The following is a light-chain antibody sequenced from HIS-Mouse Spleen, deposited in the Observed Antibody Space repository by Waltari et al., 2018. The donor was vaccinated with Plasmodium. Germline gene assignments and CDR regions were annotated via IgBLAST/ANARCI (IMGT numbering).Light chain of an antibody. CDR2: EDS. J-gene: IGLJ3*02. V-gene: IGLV3-10*01. CDR1: DLPKKY. Sequence: SYELTQPPPVSVSPGQPARITCSGDDLPKKYASWYQQKYGQAPLLVIYEDSKRPPGIPERFSGSSSGTMATLTISGAQVEDEADYYCYSTDSSGNHRVFGGGTKLTVL. CDR3: YSTDSSGNHRV.